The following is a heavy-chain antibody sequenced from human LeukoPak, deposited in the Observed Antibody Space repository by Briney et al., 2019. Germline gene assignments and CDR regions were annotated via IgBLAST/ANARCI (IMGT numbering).Heavy chain of an antibody. CDR3: ARGAEGYCSSCLTFDY. V-gene: IGHV1-69*05. Sequence: SVKVSCKASGGTFSSYAISWVRQAPGQGLEWMGGIIPIFGTANYAQKFQGRVTITTDESTSPAYMELSSLRSEDTAVYYCARGAEGYCSSCLTFDYWGQGTLVTFSS. J-gene: IGHJ4*02. CDR1: GGTFSSYA. D-gene: IGHD6-13*01. CDR2: IIPIFGTA.